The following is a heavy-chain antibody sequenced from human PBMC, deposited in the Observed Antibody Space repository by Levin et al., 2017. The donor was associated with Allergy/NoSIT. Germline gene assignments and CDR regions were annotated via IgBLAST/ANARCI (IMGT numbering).Heavy chain of an antibody. J-gene: IGHJ2*01. CDR1: GASISSTNYY. Sequence: PGGSLRLSCSVSGASISSTNYYWGWIRQPPGKGLEWIGSIYRTGSTYYSPSLKSRVTMSIDTSKNQFSLKLDSLIAADTAVYYCAVHHGDGYFDLWGRGTLVTVSS. CDR3: AVHHGDGYFDL. V-gene: IGHV4-39*01. CDR2: IYRTGST. D-gene: IGHD5-24*01.